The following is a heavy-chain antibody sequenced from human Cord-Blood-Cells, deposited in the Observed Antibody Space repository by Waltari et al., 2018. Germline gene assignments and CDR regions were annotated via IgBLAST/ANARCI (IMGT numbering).Heavy chain of an antibody. J-gene: IGHJ4*02. CDR1: GFTFSSYG. Sequence: QVQLVESGGGVVQPGRSLRLSCAASGFTFSSYGMHWVRQAPGKGLEWVAVISYDGSKKYYADAVKGRFTISRDNSKNTLYLQMNSLRAEDTAVYYCAKDSTFDYWGQGTLVTVSS. CDR3: AKDSTFDY. CDR2: ISYDGSKK. V-gene: IGHV3-30*18.